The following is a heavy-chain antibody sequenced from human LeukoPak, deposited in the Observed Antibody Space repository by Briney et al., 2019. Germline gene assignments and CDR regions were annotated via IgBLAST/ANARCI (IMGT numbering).Heavy chain of an antibody. V-gene: IGHV3-66*01. D-gene: IGHD3-10*01. J-gene: IGHJ5*02. Sequence: GGSLRLSCAASGFTVSSNYMSWVRQAPGKGLEWVSVIYSGGSTYYADSVKGRFTISRDNSKNTLYLQMNSLRAEDTAVYYCARDLYYYGSGSYKIRWFDPWGQGTLATVSS. CDR2: IYSGGST. CDR1: GFTVSSNY. CDR3: ARDLYYYGSGSYKIRWFDP.